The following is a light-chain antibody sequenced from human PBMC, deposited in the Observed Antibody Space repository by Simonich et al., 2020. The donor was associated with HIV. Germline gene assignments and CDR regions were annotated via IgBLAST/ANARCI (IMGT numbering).Light chain of an antibody. J-gene: IGKJ4*01. CDR1: QSVLYSSNNKNY. V-gene: IGKV4-1*01. CDR3: QQYYSTPLT. CDR2: WAS. Sequence: DIVMTQSPDSLAVSLGERATINCKSNQSVLYSSNNKNYLAWYQQKPGQPLKLLIYWASTRESGVPDRFSGSGSGTDFTLTISSLQAEDVAVYYCQQYYSTPLTFGGGTKVEIK.